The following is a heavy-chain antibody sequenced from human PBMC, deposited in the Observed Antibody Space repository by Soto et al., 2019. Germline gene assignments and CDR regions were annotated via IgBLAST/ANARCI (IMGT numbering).Heavy chain of an antibody. V-gene: IGHV3-23*01. Sequence: PVGSLRLSCAASGFTFSSYAMSWVRQAPGKGLEWVSAISGSGGSTYYADSVKGRFTISRDNSKNTLYLQMNSLRAEDTAVYYCAKVPGEWLIFYYYYYYGMDVWGQGTTVTVSS. CDR3: AKVPGEWLIFYYYYYYGMDV. CDR2: ISGSGGST. CDR1: GFTFSSYA. D-gene: IGHD3-10*01. J-gene: IGHJ6*02.